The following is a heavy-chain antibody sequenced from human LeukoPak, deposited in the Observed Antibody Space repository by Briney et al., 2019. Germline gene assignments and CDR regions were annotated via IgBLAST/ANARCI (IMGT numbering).Heavy chain of an antibody. Sequence: GGSLRLSCAASGFTFSSYAMNWVRQAPGKGLEWVSSISSSSSYIYYADSVKGRFTISRDNAKNSLYLQMNSLRAEDTAVYYCAREGAEDIVVVPAADYYYYYYGMDVWGQGTTVTVSS. CDR2: ISSSSSYI. D-gene: IGHD2-2*01. J-gene: IGHJ6*02. V-gene: IGHV3-21*01. CDR3: AREGAEDIVVVPAADYYYYYYGMDV. CDR1: GFTFSSYA.